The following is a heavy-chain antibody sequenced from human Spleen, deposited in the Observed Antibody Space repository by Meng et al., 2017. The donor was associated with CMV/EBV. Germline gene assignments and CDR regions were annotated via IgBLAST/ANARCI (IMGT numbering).Heavy chain of an antibody. V-gene: IGHV4-39*07. D-gene: IGHD1-26*01. CDR1: GGSISSSSYY. CDR2: IFYSGST. J-gene: IGHJ4*02. Sequence: SETLSLTCIVSGGSISSSSYYWGWIRQPPGKGLEWIGTIFYSGSTYYNSSLKSRVTISIDTSKNQFSLNLRSVTAADTAVYYCARFRIVGATYYFDYWGQGTLVTVSS. CDR3: ARFRIVGATYYFDY.